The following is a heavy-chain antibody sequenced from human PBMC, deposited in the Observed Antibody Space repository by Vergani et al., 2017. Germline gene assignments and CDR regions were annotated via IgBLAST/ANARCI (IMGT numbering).Heavy chain of an antibody. J-gene: IGHJ5*02. V-gene: IGHV3-74*01. Sequence: EVQLVESGGVLVQPGGSLRLSCAASGFTFSNYWMHWVRQAPGKGLVWLSRITGDGVSTAYADSVKGRFTISRDNAKNTVYLQMNTLRAEDTAVYYCARGETRTDWFDPWGQGTLVTVSS. CDR3: ARGETRTDWFDP. CDR2: ITGDGVST. CDR1: GFTFSNYW. D-gene: IGHD3/OR15-3a*01.